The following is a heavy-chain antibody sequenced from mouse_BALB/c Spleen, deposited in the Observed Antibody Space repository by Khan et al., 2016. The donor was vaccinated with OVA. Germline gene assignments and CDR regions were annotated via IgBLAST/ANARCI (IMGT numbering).Heavy chain of an antibody. D-gene: IGHD2-14*01. CDR3: DRNSYMYDFTY. J-gene: IGHJ3*01. Sequence: QVQLQQSGPGLLQPSQNLSITCTVSGFSLTTYGVHWVRQSPGKGLEWLGLIWSGGNTDYNAAFISRLSISKDNSKSQVFFKMNSLQADDTAIYYCDRNSYMYDFTYWGQGTLVTVSA. CDR2: IWSGGNT. CDR1: GFSLTTYG. V-gene: IGHV2-4-1*01.